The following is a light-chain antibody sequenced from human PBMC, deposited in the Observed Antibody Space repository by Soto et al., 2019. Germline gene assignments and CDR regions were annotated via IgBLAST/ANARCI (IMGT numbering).Light chain of an antibody. CDR1: QSVSSKY. J-gene: IGKJ2*01. CDR2: GAS. V-gene: IGKV3-20*01. CDR3: QQYGGSPPYT. Sequence: ETVLTLSPGTLYLSPGERATLSCRASQSVSSKYLAWYQQKPGQAPRLLVYGASNRATGIPHRFSGSGSGTDFTLTISGLEPEDFAVYYCQQYGGSPPYTFGQGTKLEIK.